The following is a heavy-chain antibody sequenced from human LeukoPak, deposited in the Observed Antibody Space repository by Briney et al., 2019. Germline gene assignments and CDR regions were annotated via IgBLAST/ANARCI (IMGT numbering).Heavy chain of an antibody. D-gene: IGHD2-2*01. J-gene: IGHJ4*02. Sequence: GGSLRLSCAASGFTFDDYAMHWVRQAPGKGLEWVSGISWNSGSIGYADSVKGRFTISRDNAKNSLYLQMNSLRAEDTAVYYCARADCSSTRCSYYFDYWGQGTLVTVSS. V-gene: IGHV3-9*01. CDR2: ISWNSGSI. CDR3: ARADCSSTRCSYYFDY. CDR1: GFTFDDYA.